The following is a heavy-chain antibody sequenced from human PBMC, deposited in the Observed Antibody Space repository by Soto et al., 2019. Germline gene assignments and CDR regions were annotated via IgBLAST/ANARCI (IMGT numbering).Heavy chain of an antibody. V-gene: IGHV2-5*01. D-gene: IGHD2-8*01. CDR3: AYGDMLVMPEET. CDR2: FYWNDDA. CDR1: IFSLSTGGVT. Sequence: DPTLVNPTQALRLTCAFSIFSLSTGGVTVCWILQPPGKALEWLALFYWNDDARYSTSLKSRLTITGDTSKNQVVLTMTNMDPAATGTYYCAYGDMLVMPEETGGQGILVCVYS. J-gene: IGHJ1*01.